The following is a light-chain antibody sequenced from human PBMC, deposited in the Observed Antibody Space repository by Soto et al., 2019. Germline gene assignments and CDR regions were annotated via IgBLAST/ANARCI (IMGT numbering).Light chain of an antibody. CDR1: QSVLYSSNNRNY. J-gene: IGKJ1*01. CDR2: WAS. CDR3: QQYCSTPPT. Sequence: DIVMTQSPDSLAVSLGERATINCKSSQSVLYSSNNRNYLAWYQQKPGQPPKLLIYWASTRESGVPDRFSGSGSETDFTLTISSLQAEVEAVYYCQQYCSTPPTFGRGTKVEIK. V-gene: IGKV4-1*01.